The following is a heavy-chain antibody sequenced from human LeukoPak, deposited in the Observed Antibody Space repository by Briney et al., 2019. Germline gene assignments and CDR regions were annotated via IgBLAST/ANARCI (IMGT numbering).Heavy chain of an antibody. J-gene: IGHJ4*02. CDR2: INYSGTT. CDR3: ARTRSPATYYDSSGFGY. V-gene: IGHV4-39*01. D-gene: IGHD3-22*01. CDR1: GDSITSSSCY. Sequence: PSETLSLTCTISGDSITSSSCYWGWIRQPPGKGLEWIGTINYSGTTYYNPSLRSRVTISVDTSKNKFSLKVSSVTAADTALYYCARTRSPATYYDSSGFGYWGQGTLVTVSS.